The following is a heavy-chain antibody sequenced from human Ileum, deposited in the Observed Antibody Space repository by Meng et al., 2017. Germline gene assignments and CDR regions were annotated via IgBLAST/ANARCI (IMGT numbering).Heavy chain of an antibody. CDR3: ARDYSGGGCFDP. CDR1: GGAFSSSA. J-gene: IGHJ5*02. V-gene: IGHV1-69*10. CDR2: IIPILNAS. D-gene: IGHD2-15*01. Sequence: QVQLVQSGAEVKYPGSSVTVSCKASGGAFSSSAIGWLRQAPGRGLEWMGGIIPILNASTYAQNFKGRVTLSADMATTTVYMELSSLTSDDTAVYFCARDYSGGGCFDPWGQGTLVTVSS.